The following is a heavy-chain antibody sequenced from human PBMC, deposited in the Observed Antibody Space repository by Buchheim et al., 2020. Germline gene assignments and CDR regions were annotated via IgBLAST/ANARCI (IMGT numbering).Heavy chain of an antibody. CDR3: ARGRVVVAGYFDY. Sequence: QVQLVESGGGVVQPGRSLRLSCAASGFTFSSYAMHWVRQAPGKGLEWVAVISYDGSNKYYADSVKGRFTISRDNSKNTLYLQMNSLRAEDTAVYYCARGRVVVAGYFDYWGQGTL. D-gene: IGHD2-15*01. CDR1: GFTFSSYA. CDR2: ISYDGSNK. J-gene: IGHJ4*02. V-gene: IGHV3-30-3*01.